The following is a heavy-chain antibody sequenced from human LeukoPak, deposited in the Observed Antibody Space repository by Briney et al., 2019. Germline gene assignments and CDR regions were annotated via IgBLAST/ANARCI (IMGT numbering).Heavy chain of an antibody. Sequence: GGSLRLSCAASGFTFSNYGMHWVRQAPGKGLEWVAVIWYDGTNKFYADSVKGRFTISRDNSRSTLYLQMDTLRAEDTAVYYCAKGDGSNNYYMDVWGKGTTVPVSS. CDR3: AKGDGSNNYYMDV. D-gene: IGHD3-10*01. CDR2: IWYDGTNK. J-gene: IGHJ6*03. CDR1: GFTFSNYG. V-gene: IGHV3-33*08.